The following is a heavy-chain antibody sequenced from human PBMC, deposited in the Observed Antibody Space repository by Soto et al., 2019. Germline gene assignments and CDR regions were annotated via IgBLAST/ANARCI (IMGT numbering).Heavy chain of an antibody. CDR3: ASSGSRGIGAFDI. J-gene: IGHJ3*02. Sequence: QLQLQESGSGLVKASQTLSLTCAVSGGSISSGGYSWSWIQQPPGKGLEWIGYIYHGSTYYNPSLNSRVTISIDRSKNQFSLKLSAVTAADTAVYYCASSGSRGIGAFDIWGQGTMVTVSS. D-gene: IGHD3-22*01. V-gene: IGHV4-30-2*01. CDR1: GGSISSGGYS. CDR2: IYHGST.